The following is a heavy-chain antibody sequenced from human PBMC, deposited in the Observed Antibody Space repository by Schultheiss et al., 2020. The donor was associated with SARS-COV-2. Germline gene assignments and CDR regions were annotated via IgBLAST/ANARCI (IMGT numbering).Heavy chain of an antibody. D-gene: IGHD2-15*01. CDR1: GFTFSSYA. CDR2: IYSGGST. Sequence: GSLRLSCAASGFTFSSYAMHWVRQAPGKGLEWVSVIYSGGSTYYADSVKGRFTISRDNSKNTLYLQMNSLRAEDTAVYYCARDRRRVEVLRYYGMDVWGQGTTVTVSS. CDR3: ARDRRRVEVLRYYGMDV. V-gene: IGHV3-53*01. J-gene: IGHJ6*02.